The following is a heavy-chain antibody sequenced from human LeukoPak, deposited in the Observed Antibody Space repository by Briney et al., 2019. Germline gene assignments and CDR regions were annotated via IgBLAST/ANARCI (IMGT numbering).Heavy chain of an antibody. D-gene: IGHD3-22*01. CDR3: ARSPNYYDSSGYYPRRVSAFDI. V-gene: IGHV4-34*01. CDR1: GGSFSGYY. CDR2: INHSGAT. Sequence: SETLSLTCAVYGGSFSGYYWSWIRQPPGKGLEWIGEINHSGATNYNPSLKSRVTISVDTSKNQFSLKLSSVTAADTAVYYCARSPNYYDSSGYYPRRVSAFDIWGQGTMVTVSS. J-gene: IGHJ3*02.